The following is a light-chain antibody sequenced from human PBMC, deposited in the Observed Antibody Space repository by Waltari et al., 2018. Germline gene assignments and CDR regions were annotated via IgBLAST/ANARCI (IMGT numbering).Light chain of an antibody. V-gene: IGKV1-39*01. CDR2: AAS. Sequence: DIKLTKSPSPLSASVGDRFTITCRASQTFITYLNWYQQKPGKAPKLLIYAASTLQSGVPSTFSGSGSGTEFTLTISSLRPDDFATYYCQQYYSNPRTFGQGTKVEIK. CDR1: QTFITY. CDR3: QQYYSNPRT. J-gene: IGKJ1*01.